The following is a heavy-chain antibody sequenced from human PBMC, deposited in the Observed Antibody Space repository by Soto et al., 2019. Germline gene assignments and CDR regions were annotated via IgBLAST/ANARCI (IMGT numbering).Heavy chain of an antibody. V-gene: IGHV2-26*01. CDR3: ARISRDGYNYLDY. J-gene: IGHJ4*02. Sequence: QVTLKESGPVLVKPTETLTLTCTVSGFSLSNAKMGVTWIRQPPGKALEWLAHIFSNDEKSYSTSLKSRLTXSXXTXXXXXXXXXXXMDPVDTATXXXARISRDGYNYLDYWGQGTLVTVSS. CDR1: GFSLSNAKMG. CDR2: IFSNDEK. D-gene: IGHD5-12*01.